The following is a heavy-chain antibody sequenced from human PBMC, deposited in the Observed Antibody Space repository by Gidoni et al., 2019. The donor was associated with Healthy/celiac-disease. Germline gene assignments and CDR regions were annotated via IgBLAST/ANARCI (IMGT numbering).Heavy chain of an antibody. CDR1: VLTFSSCA. CDR2: IAYDGSNK. CDR3: ARDKRYYGSGSYVDWGMDV. J-gene: IGHJ6*02. D-gene: IGHD3-10*01. Sequence: QVQLVESGGGVGQPGRSLRRSCAAAVLTFSSCAMPWARQAPGKGLEGVAVIAYDGSNKYYADSVKGRFTISRANSKNTLYLQMNSLRAEDTAVYYCARDKRYYGSGSYVDWGMDVWCQGTTVTVSS. V-gene: IGHV3-30-3*01.